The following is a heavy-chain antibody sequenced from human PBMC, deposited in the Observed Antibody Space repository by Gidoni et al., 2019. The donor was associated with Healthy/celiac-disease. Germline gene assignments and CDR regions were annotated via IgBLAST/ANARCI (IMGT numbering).Heavy chain of an antibody. CDR1: GFTFSSYA. V-gene: IGHV3-30*04. J-gene: IGHJ5*02. CDR3: ASLTEDIVVVPAQSNWFDP. CDR2: RSYDASKK. Sequence: QVQLVESGGGVVQPGRSLGLSCAASGFTFSSYAMHWVRQAPGKGREWWAVRSYDASKKYYEDSVNGRFTISRDNSKNTLYMQMNSLRAEDTAVYYCASLTEDIVVVPAQSNWFDPWGQGTLVTVSS. D-gene: IGHD2-2*01.